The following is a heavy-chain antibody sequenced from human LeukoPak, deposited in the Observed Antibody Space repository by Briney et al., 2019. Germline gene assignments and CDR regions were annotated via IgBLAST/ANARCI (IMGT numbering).Heavy chain of an antibody. CDR1: GFTFDDYA. J-gene: IGHJ4*02. CDR2: ISWNSGSI. CDR3: AKDYGSDGSGPD. Sequence: GGSLRLSCAASGFTFDDYAMHWVRQAPGKGLEWVSGISWNSGSIGYADSVKGRFTISRDNAKNSLYLQMNSLRAEDTALYYCAKDYGSDGSGPDWGQGTLVTVSS. D-gene: IGHD3-10*01. V-gene: IGHV3-9*01.